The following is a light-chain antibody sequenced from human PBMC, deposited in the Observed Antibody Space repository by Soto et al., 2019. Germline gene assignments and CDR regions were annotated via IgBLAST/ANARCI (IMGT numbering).Light chain of an antibody. CDR1: SSDVGGYNH. CDR3: SSFATTDTPMV. J-gene: IGLJ2*01. CDR2: DVS. Sequence: QSALTQPASVSGSPGQSITISCTGTSSDVGGYNHVSWYQQHPGEAPKLMIYDVSSRPSGVSNRFSGSKAADTASLTISGLHAEDEADYYCSSFATTDTPMVFGGGTKVTVL. V-gene: IGLV2-14*03.